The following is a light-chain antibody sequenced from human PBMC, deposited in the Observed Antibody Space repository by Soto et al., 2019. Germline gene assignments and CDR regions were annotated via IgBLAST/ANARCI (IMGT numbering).Light chain of an antibody. CDR3: CSHAGSYTYV. V-gene: IGLV2-11*01. J-gene: IGLJ1*01. Sequence: QSALTQPRSVSGSPGQSVAISCTGTSSDVGGDKYVSWYQQHPGKAPKVMIYEVSKRPSGVPDRFSGSKSGNTASLTISGLQADDEADYYCCSHAGSYTYVFGPGTKVTVL. CDR1: SSDVGGDKY. CDR2: EVS.